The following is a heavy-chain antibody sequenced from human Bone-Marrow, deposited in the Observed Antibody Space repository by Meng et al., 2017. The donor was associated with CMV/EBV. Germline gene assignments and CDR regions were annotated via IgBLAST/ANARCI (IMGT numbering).Heavy chain of an antibody. CDR2: ISYDGSNK. J-gene: IGHJ4*02. CDR3: ARDPIGYYDSSGHDY. V-gene: IGHV3-30*19. D-gene: IGHD3-22*01. CDR1: GFTVSLND. Sequence: GESLKISCAASGFTVSLNDMTWVRQAPGKGLEWVAVISYDGSNKYYADSVKGRFTISRDNSKNTLYLQMNSLRAEDTAVYYCARDPIGYYDSSGHDYWGQGTLVTVSS.